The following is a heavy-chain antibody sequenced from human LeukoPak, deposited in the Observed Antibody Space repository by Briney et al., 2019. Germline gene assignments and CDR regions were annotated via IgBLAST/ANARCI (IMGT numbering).Heavy chain of an antibody. CDR2: INPNSGGT. CDR3: ARGKFLEWLFPFDY. D-gene: IGHD3-3*01. V-gene: IGHV1-2*02. CDR1: GYTFTGYY. J-gene: IGHJ4*02. Sequence: ASVKVSCKASGYTFTGYYMHWVRQAPGQGLEWIGWINPNSGGTNYAQKFQGRVTMTRDTSISTAYMELSRLRSDDTAVYYCARGKFLEWLFPFDYWGQGTLVTVSS.